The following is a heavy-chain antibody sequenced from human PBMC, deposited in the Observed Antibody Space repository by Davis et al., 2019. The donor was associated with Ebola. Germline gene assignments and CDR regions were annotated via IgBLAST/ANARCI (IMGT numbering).Heavy chain of an antibody. Sequence: HSQTLSLTCAISGDSVSGNNGAWNWIRQSPSRGLEWLGRTYYYRSKWYIDYAESVRGRIIINPDTSKNQLSLQVNSVTPEDTAVYYCTRGWLRGWFDPWGQGTLVIVSS. CDR3: TRGWLRGWFDP. CDR1: GDSVSGNNGA. J-gene: IGHJ5*02. D-gene: IGHD5-12*01. V-gene: IGHV6-1*01. CDR2: TYYYRSKWYI.